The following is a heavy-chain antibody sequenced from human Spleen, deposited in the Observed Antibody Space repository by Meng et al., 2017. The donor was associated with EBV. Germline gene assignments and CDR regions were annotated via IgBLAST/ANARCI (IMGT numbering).Heavy chain of an antibody. D-gene: IGHD4-11*01. Sequence: QVQLQQWGAGLLKPSETLSLTCAVYGGSFSGYYWSWIRQPPGKGLEWIGEINHSGSTNYNPSLKSRVTISVDTSKNQFSLKLSSVTAADTAVYYCASQRTTVTSSDYWGQGTLVTVSS. CDR1: GGSFSGYY. J-gene: IGHJ4*02. V-gene: IGHV4-34*01. CDR2: INHSGST. CDR3: ASQRTTVTSSDY.